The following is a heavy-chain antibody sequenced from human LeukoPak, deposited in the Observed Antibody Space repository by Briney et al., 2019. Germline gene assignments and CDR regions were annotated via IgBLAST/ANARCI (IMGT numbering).Heavy chain of an antibody. V-gene: IGHV4-34*01. CDR2: INHSGST. Sequence: KPSETLSLTCAVYGGSFSGYYWSWIRQPPGKGLEWIGEINHSGSTNYNPSLKGRVTISVDTSKNQFSLKLSSVTAADTAVYYCARGRGRRVPAAIFYWFDPWGQGTLVTVSS. CDR3: ARGRGRRVPAAIFYWFDP. D-gene: IGHD2-2*02. CDR1: GGSFSGYY. J-gene: IGHJ5*02.